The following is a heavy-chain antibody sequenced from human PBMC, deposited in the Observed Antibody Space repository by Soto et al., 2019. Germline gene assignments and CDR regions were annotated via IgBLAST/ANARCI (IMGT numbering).Heavy chain of an antibody. CDR1: GGSIGSYC. J-gene: IGHJ6*03. CDR3: ARVSRWGGIGAPPTRKRYYYYMDV. Sequence: QVQLQESGPGLVKPSETLSLTCNVSGGSIGSYCWSWIRQPPGKGLEWIGYISQAGSTNYNPSLTSRVTISVDTSKSQFSLSLTSVTAADTAVYYCARVSRWGGIGAPPTRKRYYYYMDVWGKGTTVTVSS. CDR2: ISQAGST. V-gene: IGHV4-59*01. D-gene: IGHD6-13*01.